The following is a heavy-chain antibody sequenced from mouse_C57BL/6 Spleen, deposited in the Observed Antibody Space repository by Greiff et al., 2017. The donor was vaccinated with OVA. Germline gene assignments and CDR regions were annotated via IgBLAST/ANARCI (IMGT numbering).Heavy chain of an antibody. D-gene: IGHD2-4*01. CDR3: ARQDLYYDYAWFAY. J-gene: IGHJ3*01. Sequence: QVQLQQPGTELVKPGASVKLSCKASGYTFTSYWMHWVKQRPGQGLEWIGNINPSNGGTNYNEKFKSTATLTVDKSSSTAYMQLSSLTSEDSAVYYCARQDLYYDYAWFAYWGQGTLVTVSA. V-gene: IGHV1-53*01. CDR1: GYTFTSYW. CDR2: INPSNGGT.